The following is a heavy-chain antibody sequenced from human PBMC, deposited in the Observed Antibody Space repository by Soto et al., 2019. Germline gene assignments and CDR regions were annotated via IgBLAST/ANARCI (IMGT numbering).Heavy chain of an antibody. V-gene: IGHV3-11*01. CDR1: GFTFSDYY. CDR2: VSDSGTTI. D-gene: IGHD5-12*01. Sequence: GGSLRLSCEAPGFTFSDYYIGWIRQAPGKGLEWVSYVSDSGTTIYYTDSVRGRFTVSRDNAKNSLYLQMNSLRADDTAVYYCARYLQGLRYSVYDFGDYWGRGTLVTVSS. CDR3: ARYLQGLRYSVYDFGDY. J-gene: IGHJ4*02.